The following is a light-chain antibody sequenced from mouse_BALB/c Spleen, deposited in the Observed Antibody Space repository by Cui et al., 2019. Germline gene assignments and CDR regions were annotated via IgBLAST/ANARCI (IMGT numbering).Light chain of an antibody. V-gene: IGLV1*01. CDR1: TGAVTTSNY. J-gene: IGLJ3*01. CDR3: ALWYSNHFI. Sequence: QAVVTQESAPTTSPGETVTLTCRSSTGAVTTSNYANWVQEKPDHLFTGLIGGTNNRAPGVPARFSGSLIGDKAALTITGAQTEDEAIYFCALWYSNHFIFGSGTKVTVL. CDR2: GTN.